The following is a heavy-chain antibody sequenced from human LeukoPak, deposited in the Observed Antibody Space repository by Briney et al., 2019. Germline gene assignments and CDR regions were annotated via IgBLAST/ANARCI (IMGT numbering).Heavy chain of an antibody. V-gene: IGHV4-34*01. D-gene: IGHD3-3*01. CDR1: GGSSSGYY. CDR3: ARGALTYDFWSGYSTQFDY. CDR2: INHSGST. Sequence: SETLSLTCAVYGGSSSGYYWSWIRQPPGKGLEWIGEINHSGSTNYNPSLKSRVTISVDTSKNQFSLKLSSVTAADTAVYYCARGALTYDFWSGYSTQFDYWGQGTLVTVSS. J-gene: IGHJ4*02.